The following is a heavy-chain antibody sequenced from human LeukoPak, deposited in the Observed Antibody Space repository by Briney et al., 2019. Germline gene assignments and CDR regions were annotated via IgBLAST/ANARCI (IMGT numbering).Heavy chain of an antibody. V-gene: IGHV3-53*04. CDR3: ARSASSSAIWDY. Sequence: PGGSLRLSCAASGFTVSSNYMSWVRQAPGKGLEWVSAIYAGGDTYYADSVKGRFTISRHNSENTLYLHIDSLRTEDTALYFCARSASSSAIWDYWGQGTLVTVSS. CDR1: GFTVSSNY. D-gene: IGHD6-6*01. CDR2: IYAGGDT. J-gene: IGHJ4*02.